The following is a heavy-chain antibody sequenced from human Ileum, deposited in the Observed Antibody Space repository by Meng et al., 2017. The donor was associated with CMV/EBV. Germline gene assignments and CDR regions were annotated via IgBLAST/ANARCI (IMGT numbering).Heavy chain of an antibody. Sequence: ASVKVSCKASGYTFTGYYMHWVRQAPGQGLEWMGWINTNSGGTNYAQKFQGRVTMTRDTSISTAYMALSRLRSDDTAVYYCARDVMSLAAAQGHWFDPWGQGTLVT. CDR3: ARDVMSLAAAQGHWFDP. J-gene: IGHJ5*02. D-gene: IGHD6-13*01. CDR2: INTNSGGT. V-gene: IGHV1-2*02. CDR1: GYTFTGYY.